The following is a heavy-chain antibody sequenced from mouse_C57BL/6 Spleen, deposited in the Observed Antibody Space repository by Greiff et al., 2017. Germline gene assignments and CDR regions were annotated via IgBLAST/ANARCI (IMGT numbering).Heavy chain of an antibody. Sequence: EVQLQESGAELVRPGASVKLSCTASGFNITDYYMHWVKQRPEQGLEWIGRFDPEDGDTEYAPKFQGKATMTADTSSNTADLQLSSLASEDTAVYYCTPYGNILYWYFDVWGTGTTVTVSS. CDR2: FDPEDGDT. D-gene: IGHD2-1*01. V-gene: IGHV14-1*01. J-gene: IGHJ1*03. CDR1: GFNITDYY. CDR3: TPYGNILYWYFDV.